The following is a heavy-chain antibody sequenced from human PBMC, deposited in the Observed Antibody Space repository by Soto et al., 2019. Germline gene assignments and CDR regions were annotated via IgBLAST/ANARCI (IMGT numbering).Heavy chain of an antibody. V-gene: IGHV1-18*01. CDR2: ISAYNGNT. CDR1: GYTFSSYH. J-gene: IGHJ4*02. Sequence: QIQLVQSGAEVKKPGASVKVSCKASGYTFSSYHITWVRQAPGQGLEWMGWISAYNGNTNYAQNLQGRATRTTDPSTSTADMELRSLRSDDTAVYYCARDLPPVDCWGQGTRVTVSS. CDR3: ARDLPPVDC.